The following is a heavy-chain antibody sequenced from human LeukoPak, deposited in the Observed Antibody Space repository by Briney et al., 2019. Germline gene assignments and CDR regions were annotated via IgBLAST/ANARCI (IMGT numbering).Heavy chain of an antibody. J-gene: IGHJ4*02. CDR2: ISDSGTNT. Sequence: GGSLRLSCAASGFTFSRSAMSWVRQAPGKGLEWVSVISDSGTNTYYADSVKGRFTISRDSSKNTLFLQMNSLRTEDTAVYYCEKYYRGPAHYYFDYWGQGNLVTVSS. CDR3: EKYYRGPAHYYFDY. CDR1: GFTFSRSA. D-gene: IGHD3-16*02. V-gene: IGHV3-23*01.